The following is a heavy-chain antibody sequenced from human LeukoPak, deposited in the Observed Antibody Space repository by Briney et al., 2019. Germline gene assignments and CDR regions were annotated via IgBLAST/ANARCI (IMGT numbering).Heavy chain of an antibody. V-gene: IGHV1-69*04. D-gene: IGHD3-10*01. J-gene: IGHJ4*02. CDR1: GDNFSSYV. Sequence: ASVKVSCKASGDNFSSYVITWVRQAPGQGLEWMGRIIPTFDVANFAQVFKGRVTITADKSTNTAHLELSSLTTEDTAVYYCAKLGGLLWIGASKMSIDYWGQGALVIVST. CDR2: IIPTFDVA. CDR3: AKLGGLLWIGASKMSIDY.